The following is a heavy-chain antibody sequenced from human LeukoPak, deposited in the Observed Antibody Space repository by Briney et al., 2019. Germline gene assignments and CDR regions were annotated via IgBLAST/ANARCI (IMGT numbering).Heavy chain of an antibody. CDR3: AKDLGGTSGVGVFDI. CDR1: AFTFSGYA. D-gene: IGHD2-8*01. V-gene: IGHV3-23*01. CDR2: ISGRGDST. J-gene: IGHJ3*02. Sequence: PGGSLRLSCAASAFTFSGYAMSWVRQAPGNGLEWVSAISGRGDSTYYADSVRGRFTISRDNSKNTLYLQMKSLRVEATAVNYFAKDLGGTSGVGVFDIWGQGTMVTVSP.